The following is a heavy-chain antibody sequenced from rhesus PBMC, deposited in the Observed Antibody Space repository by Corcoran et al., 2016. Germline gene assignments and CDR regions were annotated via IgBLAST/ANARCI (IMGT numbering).Heavy chain of an antibody. V-gene: IGHV2-174*01. CDR1: GFSISTSGMG. CDR2: IYWDDDK. J-gene: IGHJ4*01. CDR3: ARRQGQWVVDY. Sequence: QVTLKESGPALVKPTQTHTLTCTFSGFSISTSGMGVGWIRQPPGKALEWLSLIYWDDDKYYSTSLKIRLTISKYTSKNQVVLTMTNMDPVDTATYYCARRQGQWVVDYWGQGVLVTVSS. D-gene: IGHD5-24*01.